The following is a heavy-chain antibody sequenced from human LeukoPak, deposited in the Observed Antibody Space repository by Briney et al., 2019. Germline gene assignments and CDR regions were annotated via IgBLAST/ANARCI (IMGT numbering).Heavy chain of an antibody. J-gene: IGHJ4*02. V-gene: IGHV3-74*01. Sequence: PGGSLRLSCAASGFTFRNFWMHWVRQAPGKGLVWVSRVNGPGGYPNYVDPVKGRFTISRDNARNTLYLQMHSLKVEDTAVYYCVRDGDDFNFDYWGQGSLVTVSS. CDR3: VRDGDDFNFDY. CDR1: GFTFRNFW. D-gene: IGHD5-24*01. CDR2: VNGPGGYP.